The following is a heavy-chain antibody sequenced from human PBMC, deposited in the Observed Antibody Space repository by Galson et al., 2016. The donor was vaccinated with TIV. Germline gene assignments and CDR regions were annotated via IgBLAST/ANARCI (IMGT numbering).Heavy chain of an antibody. CDR2: ISGSGVST. CDR1: GFTFNSYV. CDR3: AKDLQTYIVMTGYFDS. J-gene: IGHJ4*02. D-gene: IGHD2/OR15-2a*01. V-gene: IGHV3-23*01. Sequence: SLRLSCAASGFTFNSYVMYWVRQAPGKGLEWVSSISGSGVSTYYADSVKGRFTISRDKSRNTLYLQVNSLRAEDTAVYYCAKDLQTYIVMTGYFDSWGQGTLVTVSS.